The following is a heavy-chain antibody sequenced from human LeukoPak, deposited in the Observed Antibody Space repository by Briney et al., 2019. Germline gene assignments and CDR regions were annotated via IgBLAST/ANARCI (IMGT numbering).Heavy chain of an antibody. Sequence: GGSLRLSCAASGFTFSSYVMHWVRQAPGKGLEWVAVISSDERKTYYADSVKGRFTISRDNSNNTLYLQMNSLRAEDTALYYCAGRGSTSGSSPLDYWGQGNLVTVSS. V-gene: IGHV3-30*03. J-gene: IGHJ4*02. CDR1: GFTFSSYV. CDR2: ISSDERKT. D-gene: IGHD2-2*01. CDR3: AGRGSTSGSSPLDY.